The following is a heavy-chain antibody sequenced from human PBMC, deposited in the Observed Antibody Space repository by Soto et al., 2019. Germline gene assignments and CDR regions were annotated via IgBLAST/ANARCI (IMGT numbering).Heavy chain of an antibody. CDR3: ARDTGGSYDY. D-gene: IGHD1-26*01. Sequence: EVQLVESGGGLVQPGGSLRLSCAASGFTFGDYYMDWVRQVPGKGLEWIGRTRNKGNNYATEYVASVKGRFTISRDDSNDSMYLQMNTLKTEDTAVYYCARDTGGSYDYWGQGALVIVSS. V-gene: IGHV3-72*01. J-gene: IGHJ4*02. CDR1: GFTFGDYY. CDR2: TRNKGNNYAT.